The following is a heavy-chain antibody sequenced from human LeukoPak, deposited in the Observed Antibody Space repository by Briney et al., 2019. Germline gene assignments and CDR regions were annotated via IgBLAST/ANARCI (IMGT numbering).Heavy chain of an antibody. CDR2: INHGGST. D-gene: IGHD2-21*02. J-gene: IGHJ5*02. CDR3: ARLRCSGGDCYPNWFDP. V-gene: IGHV4-30-2*06. CDR1: GGSISSDSYY. Sequence: PSQTLSLTCTVSGGSISSDSYYWSWIRQSPGKGLEWIGEINHGGSTNYNPSLKSRVTMSIDTSKNQFSLKLRSVTAADTAVYYCARLRCSGGDCYPNWFDPWGQGTLVTVSS.